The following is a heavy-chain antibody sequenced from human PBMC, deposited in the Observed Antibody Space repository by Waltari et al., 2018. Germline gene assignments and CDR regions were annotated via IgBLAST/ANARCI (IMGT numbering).Heavy chain of an antibody. J-gene: IGHJ4*02. Sequence: QVQLQESGPGLVKPSQTLSLTCTVSGGSISSGGYYWSWIRQHPGKGLEWIGYSYYIGGTSGHRSLRSRVTISIDTSKNPFSLKLSSVTAADTAVYYCARVDYYDSRGYFDYWGQGTLVTVSS. CDR1: GGSISSGGYY. CDR2: SYYIGGT. CDR3: ARVDYYDSRGYFDY. D-gene: IGHD3-22*01. V-gene: IGHV4-31*03.